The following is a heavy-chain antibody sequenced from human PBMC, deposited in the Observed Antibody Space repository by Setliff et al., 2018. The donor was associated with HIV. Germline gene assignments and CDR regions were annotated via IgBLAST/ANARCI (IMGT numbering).Heavy chain of an antibody. J-gene: IGHJ3*02. D-gene: IGHD4-4*01. CDR2: VNHSGST. CDR1: GGSISSHY. CDR3: ARGRDDYNYDPFDI. V-gene: IGHV4-34*01. Sequence: SETLSLTCTVSGGSISSHYWSWIRQPPGKGLEWIGEVNHSGSTNYNPSLKSRVTISVDTSKNQFSLKLSSVTAADTAVYYCARGRDDYNYDPFDIWGQGTMVTVSS.